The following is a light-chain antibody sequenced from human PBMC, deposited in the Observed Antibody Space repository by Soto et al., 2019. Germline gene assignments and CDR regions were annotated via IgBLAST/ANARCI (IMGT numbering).Light chain of an antibody. V-gene: IGKV3-11*01. Sequence: EILLTQSPATLSLSPGERATLSCRASQSVSSYLAWYQQKPGQAPRLLIYDASNRATGIPARFSGSGSGTDFTLTISSLEPEDFAVYYCQQRSNWSTWTFGQGTKVEIK. CDR3: QQRSNWSTWT. CDR1: QSVSSY. J-gene: IGKJ1*01. CDR2: DAS.